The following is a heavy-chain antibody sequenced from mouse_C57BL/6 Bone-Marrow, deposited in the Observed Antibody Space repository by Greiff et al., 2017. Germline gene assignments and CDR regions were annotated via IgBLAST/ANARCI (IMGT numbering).Heavy chain of an antibody. V-gene: IGHV1-81*01. D-gene: IGHD1-1*01. J-gene: IGHJ2*01. CDR3: ARCYYGSSHY. Sequence: VQLVESGAELARPGASVKLSCKASGYTFTSYGISWVKQRTGQGLEWIGEIYPRSGNTYYNEKVKGKATLTADKSSMTAYMVLRSLTSKGSSVYFWARCYYGSSHYWGQGTTLTGSS. CDR1: GYTFTSYG. CDR2: IYPRSGNT.